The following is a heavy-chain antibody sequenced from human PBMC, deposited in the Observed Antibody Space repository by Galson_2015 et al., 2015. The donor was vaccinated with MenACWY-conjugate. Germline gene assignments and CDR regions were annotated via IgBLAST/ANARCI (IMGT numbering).Heavy chain of an antibody. CDR1: GFSLSTPEMC. CDR3: ARTRRYTSYYYYYYIDV. J-gene: IGHJ6*03. D-gene: IGHD5-12*01. V-gene: IGHV2-70*11. Sequence: PALVKPPQTLTLTCTFSGFSLSTPEMCVSWIRQSPGKALEWLARIDWDDNKYYSTSLKTRLTISKDTSKNEVVLTMTNMDPVDTATYYCARTRRYTSYYYYYYIDVWGKGTTVAVSS. CDR2: IDWDDNK.